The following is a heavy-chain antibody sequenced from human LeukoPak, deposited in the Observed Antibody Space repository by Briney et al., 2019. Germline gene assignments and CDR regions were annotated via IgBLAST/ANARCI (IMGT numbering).Heavy chain of an antibody. Sequence: GESPRLSCAASGFTFSSHWMTWVRQAPGKGPEWVASINKDGSEQYYVDSVKGRFTISRDNAKNSLSLQVSSLRAEDTAVYYCTRGGATSSWYWFFWGQGTLVTVSS. D-gene: IGHD6-13*01. CDR3: TRGGATSSWYWFF. CDR1: GFTFSSHW. V-gene: IGHV3-7*01. J-gene: IGHJ4*02. CDR2: INKDGSEQ.